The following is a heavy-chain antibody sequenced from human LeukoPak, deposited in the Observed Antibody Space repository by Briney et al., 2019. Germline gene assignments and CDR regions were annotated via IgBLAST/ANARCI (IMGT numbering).Heavy chain of an antibody. CDR2: IRYDGSNK. Sequence: PGGSLRLSCAASGFTFSSYGMHWVRQAPGKGLEWVAFIRYDGSNKYYADSVKGRFTISRDNPKNTLYLQMNSLRAEDTAVYYCAKDIRIGYYDSSGYLDWGQGTLVTVSS. V-gene: IGHV3-30*02. D-gene: IGHD3-22*01. J-gene: IGHJ4*02. CDR1: GFTFSSYG. CDR3: AKDIRIGYYDSSGYLD.